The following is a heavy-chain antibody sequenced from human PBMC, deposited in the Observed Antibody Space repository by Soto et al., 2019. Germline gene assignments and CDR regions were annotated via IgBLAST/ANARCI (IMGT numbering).Heavy chain of an antibody. V-gene: IGHV1-18*01. J-gene: IGHJ4*02. CDR3: ARARRSTGWYAPDY. Sequence: QVQLVQSGAEVKKPGASVNISCKTSGYTFTDYSFTWVRQAPGQGLEWMGWVNPYNAITNYAQNLQGRVTMTTDTSTSTTFMELRGLRFDDTATYYCARARRSTGWYAPDYWGQGTLVTVSS. CDR1: GYTFTDYS. D-gene: IGHD6-19*01. CDR2: VNPYNAIT.